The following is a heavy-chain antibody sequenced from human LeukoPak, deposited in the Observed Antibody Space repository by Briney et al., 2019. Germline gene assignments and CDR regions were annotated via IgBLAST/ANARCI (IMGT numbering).Heavy chain of an antibody. D-gene: IGHD6-19*01. V-gene: IGHV6-1*01. CDR3: ARDAIAVAGTSVYYYGMDV. CDR1: GDSVSSNSAA. Sequence: SQTLSLTCAISGDSVSSNSAAWNWIRQSPSRGLEWLGRTYYRSKWYNDYAVSVKSRITINPDTSKNQFSLQLNSVTPEDTAVYYCARDAIAVAGTSVYYYGMDVWGQGTTVTVSS. CDR2: TYYRSKWYN. J-gene: IGHJ6*02.